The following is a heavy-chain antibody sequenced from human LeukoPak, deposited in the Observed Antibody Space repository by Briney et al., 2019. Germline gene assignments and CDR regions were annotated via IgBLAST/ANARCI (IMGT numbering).Heavy chain of an antibody. Sequence: SETLSLTCIVSGGSLSTYYWSWIRQPPGKGLEWIGYIYYSGSTNYNPSLKSRVTISVDTSKNQFSLKLTSVTAADTAMYYCARHDYYYYGMDVWGQGTTVTVSS. V-gene: IGHV4-59*08. CDR3: ARHDYYYYGMDV. CDR1: GGSLSTYY. J-gene: IGHJ6*02. CDR2: IYYSGST.